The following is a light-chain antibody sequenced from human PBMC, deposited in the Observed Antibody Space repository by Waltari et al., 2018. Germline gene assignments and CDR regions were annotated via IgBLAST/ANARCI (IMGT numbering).Light chain of an antibody. CDR2: EVT. CDR3: CSYAGDSNFV. V-gene: IGLV2-23*02. Sequence: QSALTQPASVSGSPGQSIPLSCTGPSSDVGSYRFVSWYQQCPGKAPKLILYEVTKRPSGVSNRFSGSKSGNTASLTIAGLQADDEADYYCCSYAGDSNFVFGTGTKVTVL. CDR1: SSDVGSYRF. J-gene: IGLJ1*01.